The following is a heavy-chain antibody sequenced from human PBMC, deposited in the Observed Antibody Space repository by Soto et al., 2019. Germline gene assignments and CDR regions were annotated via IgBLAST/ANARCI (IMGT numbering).Heavy chain of an antibody. D-gene: IGHD6-19*01. CDR3: ARGGFSSAWYRF. CDR1: GGSLRGYY. V-gene: IGHV4-34*01. CDR2: IKESGTT. Sequence: QVRLHQWGAGLLKPSETLSLTCGVYGGSLRGYYWSWIRQSPGKGLEGIGEIKESGTTNYNSSLQSRVTTSVDMPNHQFSLNLTSVTAADTAVYYCARGGFSSAWYRFWGQGSLVTVSS. J-gene: IGHJ4*02.